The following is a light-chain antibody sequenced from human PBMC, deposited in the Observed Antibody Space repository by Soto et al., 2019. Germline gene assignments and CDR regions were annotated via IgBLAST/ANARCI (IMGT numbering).Light chain of an antibody. Sequence: DIPISQSPSTLSASVGGTVTITCRASQSISSWLAWYQQKPGKAPKLLIHAASSLHSGVPSTFSGSGSGTDFTLTISRLEPEDFAVYYCQQYGSSGTFGQGTKVDIK. CDR1: QSISSW. CDR3: QQYGSSGT. J-gene: IGKJ1*01. CDR2: AAS. V-gene: IGKV1-5*01.